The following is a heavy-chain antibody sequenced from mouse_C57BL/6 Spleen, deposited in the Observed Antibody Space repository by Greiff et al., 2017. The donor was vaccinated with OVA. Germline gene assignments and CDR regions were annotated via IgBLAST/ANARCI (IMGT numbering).Heavy chain of an antibody. CDR2: ISYDGSN. CDR3: AREPYYCGSSLYWYFDV. J-gene: IGHJ1*03. D-gene: IGHD1-1*01. CDR1: GYSITSGYY. V-gene: IGHV3-6*01. Sequence: EVKLQESGPGLVKPSQSLSLTCSVTGYSITSGYYWNWIRQFPGNKLEWMGYISYDGSNNYNPSLKNRISFTRDTSKNQFFRKLNSVTTEDTATYYCAREPYYCGSSLYWYFDVWGTGTTVTVSS.